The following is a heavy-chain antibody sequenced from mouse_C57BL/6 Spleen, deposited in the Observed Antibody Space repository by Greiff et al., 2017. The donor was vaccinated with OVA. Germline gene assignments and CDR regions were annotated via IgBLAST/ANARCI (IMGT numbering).Heavy chain of an antibody. CDR1: GYTFTSYW. D-gene: IGHD1-1*01. Sequence: QVQLQQPGAELVKPGASVKMSCKASGYTFTSYWITWVKQRPGQGLEWIGDIYPGSGSTNYNEKLKSKATLTVDTSSSTAYMQLSSLTSEDSAVYYCARGYGSSFYYFDYWGQGTTLTVSS. CDR2: IYPGSGST. CDR3: ARGYGSSFYYFDY. V-gene: IGHV1-55*01. J-gene: IGHJ2*01.